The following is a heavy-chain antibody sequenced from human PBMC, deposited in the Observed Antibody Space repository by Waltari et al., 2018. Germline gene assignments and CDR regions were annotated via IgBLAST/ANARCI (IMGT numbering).Heavy chain of an antibody. Sequence: QVQLVQSGAEVKKPGASVKVSCKASGYTFTSYDINWVRQATGQGLEWMGWMNPNSGNTGYAQKFQGRVTISRNTSISTAYMELSSLRSEDTAVYYCARGPGPGIVVAGTGYYFDNWGQGTLVTVSS. J-gene: IGHJ4*02. CDR1: GYTFTSYD. CDR2: MNPNSGNT. D-gene: IGHD6-19*01. V-gene: IGHV1-8*03. CDR3: ARGPGPGIVVAGTGYYFDN.